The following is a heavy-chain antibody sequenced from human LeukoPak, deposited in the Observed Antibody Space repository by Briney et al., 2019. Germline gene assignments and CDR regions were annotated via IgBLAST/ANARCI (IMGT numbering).Heavy chain of an antibody. CDR1: GFTFDDYG. CDR3: ARVAYSAYDYPTLLPPFDY. D-gene: IGHD5-12*01. J-gene: IGHJ4*02. V-gene: IGHV3-20*04. CDR2: INWSDGNT. Sequence: GGSLRLSCTASGFTFDDYGMSWVRQAPGKGLEWVSGINWSDGNTAYADSVKGRFTISRDNAKNSLYLQMNSLRAEDTALYSCARVAYSAYDYPTLLPPFDYWGQGTLVTVSS.